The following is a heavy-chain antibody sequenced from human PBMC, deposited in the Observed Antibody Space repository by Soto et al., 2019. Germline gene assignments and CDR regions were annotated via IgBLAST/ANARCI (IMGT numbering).Heavy chain of an antibody. Sequence: QVQLQESGPGLVKPSQTLSLTCTVSGGSISSGGYYWSWIRQHPGKGLEWIGYIYYSGSTYYNPSLKSRVTISVDTSKNKFSLKRSSVTAADTVVYYCARGPGTMAKFDYWGQGTLVTVSS. D-gene: IGHD3-10*01. CDR3: ARGPGTMAKFDY. CDR2: IYYSGST. J-gene: IGHJ4*02. V-gene: IGHV4-31*03. CDR1: GGSISSGGYY.